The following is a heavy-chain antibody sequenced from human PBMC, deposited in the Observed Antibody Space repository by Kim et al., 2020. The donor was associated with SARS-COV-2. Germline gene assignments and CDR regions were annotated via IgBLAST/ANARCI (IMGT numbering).Heavy chain of an antibody. J-gene: IGHJ4*02. V-gene: IGHV3-21*01. CDR1: GFTFSSYT. CDR2: ITGSSNHI. Sequence: GGSLRLSCAASGFTFSSYTMTWVRQAPGKGLEWVSSITGSSNHIYYADSVQGRFTISRDNAKNSLYLQMHSLRSEDTAVYYCAGLWFGELFPWWGQGTV. D-gene: IGHD3-10*01. CDR3: AGLWFGELFPW.